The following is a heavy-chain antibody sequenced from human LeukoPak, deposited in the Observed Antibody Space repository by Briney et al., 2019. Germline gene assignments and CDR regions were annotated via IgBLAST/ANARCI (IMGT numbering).Heavy chain of an antibody. CDR1: GFTFSSYG. J-gene: IGHJ3*02. CDR3: AKLRWFGELFDAFDI. Sequence: PGRSLRLSCAASGFTFSSYGMHWVRQAPGKGLEWGAVISYDGSNKYYADSVKGRFTISRDNSKNTLYLQMNSLRAEDTAVYYCAKLRWFGELFDAFDIWGQGTMVTVSS. CDR2: ISYDGSNK. D-gene: IGHD3-10*01. V-gene: IGHV3-30*18.